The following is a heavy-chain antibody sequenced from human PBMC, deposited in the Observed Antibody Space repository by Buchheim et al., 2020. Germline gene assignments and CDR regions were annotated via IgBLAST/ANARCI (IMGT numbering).Heavy chain of an antibody. CDR1: GGSISNYY. CDR2: IYYTGST. Sequence: QVQLQESGPGLVKPSETLSLTCTVSGGSISNYYWSWIRQTPGKGLEWIGYIYYTGSTNYNPSLTSRVTISVDTSKTQFSLRLSSVTAADTAVYYCAIWGYGMDVWGQGTT. CDR3: AIWGYGMDV. J-gene: IGHJ6*02. D-gene: IGHD3-16*01. V-gene: IGHV4-59*08.